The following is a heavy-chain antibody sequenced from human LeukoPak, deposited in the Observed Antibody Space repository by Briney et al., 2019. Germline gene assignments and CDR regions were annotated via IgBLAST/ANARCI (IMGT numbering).Heavy chain of an antibody. V-gene: IGHV3-23*01. Sequence: GGSLRLSCAASGFTFSSYAMSWVRQAPGKGLEWVSAISGSGGNTYYADSVKGRFAISRDNSKNTLYLQMNSLRAEDTAVYYCARGDLFRRSKYISADWNYYFDYWGQGTLVTVSS. CDR3: ARGDLFRRSKYISADWNYYFDY. D-gene: IGHD4-11*01. J-gene: IGHJ4*02. CDR1: GFTFSSYA. CDR2: ISGSGGNT.